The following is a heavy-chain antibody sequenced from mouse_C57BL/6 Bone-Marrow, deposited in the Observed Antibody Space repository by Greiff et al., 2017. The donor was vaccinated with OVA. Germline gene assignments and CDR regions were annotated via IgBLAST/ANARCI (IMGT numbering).Heavy chain of an antibody. CDR3: VSGTGVYYYAMDY. CDR1: GYTFTGYW. V-gene: IGHV1-9*01. D-gene: IGHD4-1*01. J-gene: IGHJ4*01. Sequence: VKLMESGAELMKPGASVKLSCKATGYTFTGYWIEWVKQRPGHGLEWIGEILPGSGSTNYNEKFKGKATFTADTSSNTAYMQLSSLTTEDSAIYYCVSGTGVYYYAMDYWGQGTSVTVSS. CDR2: ILPGSGST.